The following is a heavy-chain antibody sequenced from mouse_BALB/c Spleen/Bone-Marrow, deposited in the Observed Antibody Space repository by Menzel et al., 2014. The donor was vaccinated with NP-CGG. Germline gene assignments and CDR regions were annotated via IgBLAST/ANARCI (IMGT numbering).Heavy chain of an antibody. D-gene: IGHD2-1*01. Sequence: ESGAELVRPGASVKLSCKASGYTFTSYWINWVKQRPGQGLEWIGNIYPSDSYTNYNQKFKDKATLTVDKSSSTVYMQLSSPTSEDSAVYFCTRAGNYGNYYAMDYWGQGTSVTVSS. V-gene: IGHV1-69*02. CDR2: IYPSDSYT. CDR3: TRAGNYGNYYAMDY. J-gene: IGHJ4*01. CDR1: GYTFTSYW.